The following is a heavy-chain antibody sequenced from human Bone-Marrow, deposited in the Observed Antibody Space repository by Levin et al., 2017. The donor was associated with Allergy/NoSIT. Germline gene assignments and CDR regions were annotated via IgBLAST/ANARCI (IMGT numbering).Heavy chain of an antibody. V-gene: IGHV3-23*01. D-gene: IGHD3-10*01. CDR2: ISGGSDTT. CDR3: AKDLTMVRGIIYYGMDV. CDR1: GFTFSTYA. J-gene: IGHJ6*02. Sequence: PGGSLRLSCAASGFTFSTYAMSWVRQAPGKGLQWVSAISGGSDTTYYADAVKGRFTISRDNSKNTLYLQMNSLRAEDTAVYYCAKDLTMVRGIIYYGMDVWGQGTTVTVSS.